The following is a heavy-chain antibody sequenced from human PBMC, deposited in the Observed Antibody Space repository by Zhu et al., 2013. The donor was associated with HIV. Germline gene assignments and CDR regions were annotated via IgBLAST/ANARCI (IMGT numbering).Heavy chain of an antibody. J-gene: IGHJ4*02. D-gene: IGHD3-22*01. V-gene: IGHV1-2*02. CDR1: GYTFIAYY. CDR3: ARSYTKIVVATLGY. CDR2: INPKSGGT. Sequence: QVQLVQSGAEVKTPGASVKVSCKTSGYTFIAYYIHWVRQAPGQGLELVGWINPKSGGTSSAQKFQGRVTMTRDTSIGTVYMELSSLKSDDTAIYYCARSYTKIVVATLGYWGQGTLVTVSP.